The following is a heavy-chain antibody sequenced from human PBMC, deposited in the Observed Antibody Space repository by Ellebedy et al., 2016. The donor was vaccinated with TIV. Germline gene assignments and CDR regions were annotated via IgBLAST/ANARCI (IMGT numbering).Heavy chain of an antibody. CDR3: ARDRYRYYDSSGYRILGNGQNWFDP. D-gene: IGHD3-22*01. V-gene: IGHV1-2*02. J-gene: IGHJ5*02. CDR1: GYTFTGYY. Sequence: ASVKVSXXASGYTFTGYYMHWVRQAPGQGLEWMGWINPNSGGTNYAQKFQGRVTMTRDTSISTAYMELSRLRSDDTAVYYCARDRYRYYDSSGYRILGNGQNWFDPWGQGTLVTVSS. CDR2: INPNSGGT.